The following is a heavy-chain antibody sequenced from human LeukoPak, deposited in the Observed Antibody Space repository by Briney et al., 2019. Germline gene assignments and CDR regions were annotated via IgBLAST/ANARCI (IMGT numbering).Heavy chain of an antibody. V-gene: IGHV1-18*01. CDR2: ISAYNGNT. D-gene: IGHD6-19*01. CDR1: GYTFTSYG. CDR3: ARDRTSGWYLSPLDY. J-gene: IGHJ4*02. Sequence: ASVKVSCKASGYTFTSYGISWVRQAPGQGLEWMGWISAYNGNTNYAQKLQGRVTMTTDTSTSTAYMELRSLRSDDTAVYYCARDRTSGWYLSPLDYWGQGTLVTVSP.